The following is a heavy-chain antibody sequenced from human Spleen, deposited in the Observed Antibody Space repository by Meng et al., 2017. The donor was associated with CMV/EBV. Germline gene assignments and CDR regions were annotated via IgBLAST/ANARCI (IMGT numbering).Heavy chain of an antibody. V-gene: IGHV1-69*05. CDR2: IIPIFGTA. D-gene: IGHD3-22*01. J-gene: IGHJ4*02. CDR1: GGTFSSYA. CDR3: ASAYYDSSGYYQPYYFDY. Sequence: SVKVSCKASGGTFSSYAISWVRQAPGQGLEWMGGIIPIFGTANYAQKSQGRVTITTDESTSTAYMELSSLRSEDTAVYYCASAYYDSSGYYQPYYFDYWGQGTLVTVSS.